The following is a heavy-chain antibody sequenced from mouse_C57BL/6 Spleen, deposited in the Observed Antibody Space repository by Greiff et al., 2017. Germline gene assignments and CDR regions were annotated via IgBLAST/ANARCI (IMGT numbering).Heavy chain of an antibody. Sequence: QVQLQQPGAELVKPGASVKMSCKASGYTFTSYWITWVKQRPGQGLEWIGDIYPGSGSTNYNEKFKSKATLTVDTSSRTAYMQLSSLTSEDSAVYYCARYTYPHYAMDYWGQGTSVTVSS. CDR2: IYPGSGST. V-gene: IGHV1-55*01. CDR1: GYTFTSYW. J-gene: IGHJ4*01. CDR3: ARYTYPHYAMDY. D-gene: IGHD5-1*01.